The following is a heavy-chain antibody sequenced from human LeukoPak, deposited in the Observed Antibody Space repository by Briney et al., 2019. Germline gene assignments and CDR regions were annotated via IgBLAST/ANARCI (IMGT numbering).Heavy chain of an antibody. D-gene: IGHD3-10*01. Sequence: GGSLRLSCAASGFTFSSYWMSWVRQAPGKGLEWVANIKQDGSEKYYVDSVKGRFTISRDNANNSLYLQMNSLRAEDTAVYYCARARYGSGSYLRHWGQGTLVTVSS. V-gene: IGHV3-7*01. CDR2: IKQDGSEK. J-gene: IGHJ4*02. CDR1: GFTFSSYW. CDR3: ARARYGSGSYLRH.